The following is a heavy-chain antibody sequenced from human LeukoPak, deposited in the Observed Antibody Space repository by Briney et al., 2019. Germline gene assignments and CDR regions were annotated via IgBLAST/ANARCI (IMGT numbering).Heavy chain of an antibody. V-gene: IGHV3-48*03. CDR3: ARVLAAPANEEAFDI. Sequence: GGSLRLSCAASGFTFSSYEMNWVRQAPGKGLEWVSYISSSGSTIYYADSVKGRFTISRDNAKNSLYLQMNSLRAEDTAVYYCARVLAAPANEEAFDIWGQGTMVTASS. D-gene: IGHD6-6*01. CDR2: ISSSGSTI. J-gene: IGHJ3*02. CDR1: GFTFSSYE.